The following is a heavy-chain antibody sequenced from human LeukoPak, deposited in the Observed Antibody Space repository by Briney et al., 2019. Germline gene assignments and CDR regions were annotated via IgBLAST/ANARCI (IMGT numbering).Heavy chain of an antibody. CDR1: GGTFSSYA. CDR3: AREYGGTSQFDY. V-gene: IGHV1-69*13. CDR2: IIPIFGTA. J-gene: IGHJ4*02. Sequence: ASVKVSCKASGGTFSSYAISWVRQAPGQGLEWMGGIIPIFGTANYAQKFQGRVTITADGSTSTAYMELSSLRSEDTAVYYCAREYGGTSQFDYWGQGTLVTVSS. D-gene: IGHD4-23*01.